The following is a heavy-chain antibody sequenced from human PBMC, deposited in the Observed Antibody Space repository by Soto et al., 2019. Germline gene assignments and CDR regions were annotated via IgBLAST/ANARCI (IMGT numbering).Heavy chain of an antibody. V-gene: IGHV4-30-4*01. D-gene: IGHD2-2*02. CDR2: IYYSGST. CDR3: ARDPTRYCISTSCYTP. CDR1: GGSISSGDYY. Sequence: SETLSLTCTVSGGSISSGDYYWSWIRQPPGKGLEWIGYIYYSGSTYYNPSLKSRVTISVDTSKNQFSLKLSSVTAADTAVYYCARDPTRYCISTSCYTPWGQGTLVTVSS. J-gene: IGHJ5*02.